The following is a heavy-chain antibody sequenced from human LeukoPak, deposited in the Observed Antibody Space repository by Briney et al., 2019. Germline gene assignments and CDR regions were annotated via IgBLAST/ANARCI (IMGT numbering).Heavy chain of an antibody. Sequence: SETLSLTRTVSGGSISSSSYYWGWIRQPPGKGLEWIGSIYYSGSTYYNPSLKSRVTISVDTSKNQFSLKLSSVTAADTAVYYCARDWHWGFDLWGRGTLVTVSS. CDR3: ARDWHWGFDL. CDR1: GGSISSSSYY. J-gene: IGHJ2*01. V-gene: IGHV4-39*02. CDR2: IYYSGST.